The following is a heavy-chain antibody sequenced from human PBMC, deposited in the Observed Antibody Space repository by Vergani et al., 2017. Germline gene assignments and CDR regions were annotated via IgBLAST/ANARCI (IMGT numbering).Heavy chain of an antibody. D-gene: IGHD4-17*01. Sequence: QVQLVESGGGVVQPGRSLRLSCAAAGFIFSSYAMHWVRQAPGKGLEGVADISYDGSNKYYADSVKGRFTISRDNSKNMLYLQMNSLRAEDTAVYYCARDRAPDYGDFNDAFDIWGQGTMVTVSS. V-gene: IGHV3-30*07. J-gene: IGHJ3*02. CDR2: ISYDGSNK. CDR3: ARDRAPDYGDFNDAFDI. CDR1: GFIFSSYA.